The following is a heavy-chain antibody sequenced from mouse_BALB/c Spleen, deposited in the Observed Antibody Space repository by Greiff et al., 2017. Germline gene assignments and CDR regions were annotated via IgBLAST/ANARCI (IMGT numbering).Heavy chain of an antibody. Sequence: VKLVESGAELARPGASVKLSCKASGYTFTSYWMQWVKQRPGQGLEWIGAIYPGDGDTRYTQKFKGKATLTADKSSSTAYMQLSSLASEDSAVYYCARGGIYDGYFYAMDYWGQGTSVTVSS. V-gene: IGHV1-87*01. D-gene: IGHD2-3*01. CDR2: IYPGDGDT. J-gene: IGHJ4*01. CDR3: ARGGIYDGYFYAMDY. CDR1: GYTFTSYW.